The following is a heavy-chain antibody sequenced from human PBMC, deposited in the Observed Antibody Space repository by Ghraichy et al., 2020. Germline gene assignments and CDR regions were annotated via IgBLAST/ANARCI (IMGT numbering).Heavy chain of an antibody. CDR3: ATANLYTAMVKNGWFDP. D-gene: IGHD5-18*01. V-gene: IGHV1-24*01. Sequence: ASVKVSCKVSGYTLTELSMHWVRQAPGKRLEWMGGFDPEDGETIYAQKFQGRVTMTEDTSTDTAYMELSSLRSEDTAVYYCATANLYTAMVKNGWFDPWGQGTLVTVSS. CDR1: GYTLTELS. CDR2: FDPEDGET. J-gene: IGHJ5*02.